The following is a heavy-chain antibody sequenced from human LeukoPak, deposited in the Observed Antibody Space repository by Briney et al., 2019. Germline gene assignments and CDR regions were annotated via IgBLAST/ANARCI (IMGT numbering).Heavy chain of an antibody. D-gene: IGHD6-19*01. Sequence: GASVKVSCKASGYTFTSYGISWVRQAPGQGLEWMGRINPSGDSTRFAQSLQGRLTMTRDMSTSTVDMELNSLRSEDTAVYYCARELGPVAVSAGWFDLWGQGTLVTVSS. CDR3: ARELGPVAVSAGWFDL. CDR1: GYTFTSYG. CDR2: INPSGDST. J-gene: IGHJ5*02. V-gene: IGHV1-46*04.